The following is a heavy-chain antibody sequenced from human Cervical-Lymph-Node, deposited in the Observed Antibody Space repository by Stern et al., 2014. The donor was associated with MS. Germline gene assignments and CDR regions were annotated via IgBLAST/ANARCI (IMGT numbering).Heavy chain of an antibody. CDR1: GYTFTSHY. Sequence: QVQLVQSGAEVKKPGASVKVSCKASGYTFTSHYMHWVRQAPGQGLEWVGIINPSGDSASYAQKFQGRVTMTRYTSTSTVYMELSSLRSEDTAVYYCASGTGSKRPTGNYWGQGTLVTVSS. V-gene: IGHV1-46*01. CDR3: ASGTGSKRPTGNY. J-gene: IGHJ4*02. D-gene: IGHD3/OR15-3a*01. CDR2: INPSGDSA.